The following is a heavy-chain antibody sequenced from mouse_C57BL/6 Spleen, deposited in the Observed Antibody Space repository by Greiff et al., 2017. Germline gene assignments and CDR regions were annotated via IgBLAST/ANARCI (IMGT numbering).Heavy chain of an antibody. J-gene: IGHJ4*01. V-gene: IGHV1-72*01. CDR1: GYTFTSYW. Sequence: VQLQQSGAELVKPGASVKLSCTASGYTFTSYWMHWVKQRPGRGLEWIGRIDPNRGGTKYNEKFKSKATLTVDKPPNTAYQPLSILTSEASAVYYCARCRDYAMDYWGQGTSVTVSS. CDR2: IDPNRGGT. CDR3: ARCRDYAMDY.